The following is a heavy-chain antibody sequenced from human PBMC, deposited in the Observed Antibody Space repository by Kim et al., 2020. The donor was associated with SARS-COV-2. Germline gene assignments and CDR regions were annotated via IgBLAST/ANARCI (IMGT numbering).Heavy chain of an antibody. Sequence: GRSLRLSCVASGFTFRNYAIHWVRQAPGKGLEWVAVVWYDGSQKFYADSVKGRFTISRDNSKSTLYLQMNSLRVEDTAVYYCAKEGGSYKDYYGMDVWGQGTTVSVSS. CDR1: GFTFRNYA. CDR2: VWYDGSQK. J-gene: IGHJ6*02. V-gene: IGHV3-33*06. CDR3: AKEGGSYKDYYGMDV. D-gene: IGHD1-26*01.